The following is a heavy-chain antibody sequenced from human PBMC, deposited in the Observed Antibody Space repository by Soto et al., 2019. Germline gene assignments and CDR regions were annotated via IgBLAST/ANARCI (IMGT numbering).Heavy chain of an antibody. J-gene: IGHJ6*02. CDR1: GFTFSSYA. V-gene: IGHV3-64*01. CDR2: ISSNGGST. CDR3: ARGVVVVTATYGMDV. D-gene: IGHD2-15*01. Sequence: GGSLRLSCAASGFTFSSYAMHWVRQAPGKGLEYVSAISSNGGSTYYANSVKGRFTISRDNSKNTLYLQMGSLRAEDMAVYYCARGVVVVTATYGMDVRGQGTTVTVSS.